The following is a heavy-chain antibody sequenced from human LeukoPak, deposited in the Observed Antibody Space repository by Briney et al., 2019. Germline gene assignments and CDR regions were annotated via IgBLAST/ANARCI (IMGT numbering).Heavy chain of an antibody. CDR1: GYTFTTYT. V-gene: IGHV1-18*04. J-gene: IGHJ4*02. D-gene: IGHD5-12*01. Sequence: ASVKLSCKASGYTFTTYTISWVRQAPGQGLEWMGWISVYNGNTNTALKFQGRVTMTADRSTSTAYMELRSLTSDDTAVYYCARWDRVDIAATNDDYWGQGTLVTVSS. CDR3: ARWDRVDIAATNDDY. CDR2: ISVYNGNT.